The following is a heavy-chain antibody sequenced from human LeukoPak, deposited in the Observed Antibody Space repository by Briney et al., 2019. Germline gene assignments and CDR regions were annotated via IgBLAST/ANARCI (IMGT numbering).Heavy chain of an antibody. CDR2: ISSSSSYI. CDR3: ARDRGGYYDETHYFDY. Sequence: GGSLRLSCAASGFTFSSYSMNWVRQAPGKGLEWVSSISSSSSYIYYADSVKGRFTISRDNAKNSPYLQMNSLRAEDTAVYYCARDRGGYYDETHYFDYWGQGTLVTVSS. V-gene: IGHV3-21*01. D-gene: IGHD3-22*01. J-gene: IGHJ4*02. CDR1: GFTFSSYS.